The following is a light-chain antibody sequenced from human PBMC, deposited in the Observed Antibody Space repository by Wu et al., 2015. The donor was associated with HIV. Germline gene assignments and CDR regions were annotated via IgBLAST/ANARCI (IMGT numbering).Light chain of an antibody. CDR1: QSVDGH. V-gene: IGKV3-11*01. Sequence: EIVLTQSPATLSLSPGERATLSCRASQSVDGHLAWYQQKPGQAPRLLIYSASNRATGIPARFSGSGSGTDFTLTIGSLEPEDFAVYYCQQRSTLITFGQGTRLEIK. CDR2: SAS. J-gene: IGKJ5*01. CDR3: QQRSTLIT.